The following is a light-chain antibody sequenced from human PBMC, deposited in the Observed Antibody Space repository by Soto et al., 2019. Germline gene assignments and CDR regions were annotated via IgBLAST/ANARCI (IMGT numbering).Light chain of an antibody. CDR3: GPWDLSPSAAL. Sequence: QSVLTQPPSGSGAPGQRVTISCSGSRSNIGNNYVSWYQQLPGTAPKLLIYENNKRPSGIPDRFSGSKSGTSATLGITGLQTGDEADYDFGPWDLSPSAALLATGPKATVL. V-gene: IGLV1-51*02. J-gene: IGLJ1*01. CDR2: ENN. CDR1: RSNIGNNY.